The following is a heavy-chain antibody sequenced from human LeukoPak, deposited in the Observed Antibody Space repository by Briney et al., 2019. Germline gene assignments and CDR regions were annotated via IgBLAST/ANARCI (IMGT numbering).Heavy chain of an antibody. CDR1: GFTFSRSA. CDR3: ARGVARDPTTSWSHLFDY. CDR2: ISSNGGST. D-gene: IGHD2-2*01. Sequence: QSGGSLRLSCAASGFTFSRSAMHWVRQAPGKGLEYVSAISSNGGSTYYANSVKGRFTISRDNSNNMLYLQMGSLSAEDMAVYYCARGVARDPTTSWSHLFDYWGQGTLVTVSS. V-gene: IGHV3-64*01. J-gene: IGHJ4*02.